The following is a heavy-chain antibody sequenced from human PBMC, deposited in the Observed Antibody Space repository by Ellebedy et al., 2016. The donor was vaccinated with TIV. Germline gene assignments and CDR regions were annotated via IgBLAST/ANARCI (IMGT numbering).Heavy chain of an antibody. CDR2: ISASGST. Sequence: MPSETLSLTCTVSGDSISSYYWSWIRQPAGKGLEWIGRISASGSTNYNPSLKSRVTMSVDKSKNQFSLKLSSVTAADTAVYYCAREDYVPFDYWGQGTLVTVSS. CDR1: GDSISSYY. V-gene: IGHV4-4*07. D-gene: IGHD4-17*01. CDR3: AREDYVPFDY. J-gene: IGHJ4*02.